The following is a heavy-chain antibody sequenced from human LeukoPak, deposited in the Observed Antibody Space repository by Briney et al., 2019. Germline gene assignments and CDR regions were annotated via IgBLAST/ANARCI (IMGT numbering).Heavy chain of an antibody. Sequence: SETLSLTCAASGGSISSSNWRRCLRQPAGKGLELIGVSDHGGTTNYNASLRSRFTISVDKSKNQFSLKLSSVTAADTAVYYCARDRAYSSSWPYYYYGMDVWGKGTAVTVSS. D-gene: IGHD6-13*01. CDR3: ARDRAYSSSWPYYYYGMDV. J-gene: IGHJ6*04. CDR2: SDHGGTT. CDR1: GGSISSSNW. V-gene: IGHV4-4*02.